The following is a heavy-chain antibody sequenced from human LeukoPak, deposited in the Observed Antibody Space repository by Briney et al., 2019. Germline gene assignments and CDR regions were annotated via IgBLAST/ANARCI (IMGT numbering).Heavy chain of an antibody. CDR2: FKSKTDGGAT. CDR1: GFTFSSAS. V-gene: IGHV3-15*01. D-gene: IGHD6-13*01. J-gene: IGHJ4*02. CDR3: TAPDTIAAAGTTVGY. Sequence: GGSLRLSCAASGFTFSSASMSWVRQAPGKGREWVGRFKSKTDGGATDYAAPGKGRFTISRDDSKNTLYLQMNSLKTEDTAVYYCTAPDTIAAAGTTVGYWGQGALVTVSS.